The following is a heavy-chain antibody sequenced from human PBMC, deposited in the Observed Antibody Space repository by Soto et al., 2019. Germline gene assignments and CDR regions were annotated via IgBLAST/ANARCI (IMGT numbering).Heavy chain of an antibody. CDR3: ARERGGYGLFDS. V-gene: IGHV4-30-2*01. D-gene: IGHD5-18*01. CDR2: IYPSGMP. J-gene: IGHJ4*02. CDR1: GGSISNAAYS. Sequence: SETLSLTCTVSGGSISNAAYSWSWIRQPPGKGLEWIGYIYPSGMPFYNPSLRSRVAISIDRSNDQFSLNLKSVTAADTAVYYCARERGGYGLFDSWGQGTLVTVSS.